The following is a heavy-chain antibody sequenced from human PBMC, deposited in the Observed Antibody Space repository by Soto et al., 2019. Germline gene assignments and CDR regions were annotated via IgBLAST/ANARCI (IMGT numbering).Heavy chain of an antibody. V-gene: IGHV3-48*03. D-gene: IGHD3-10*01. CDR2: ISSSGSTA. J-gene: IGHJ4*02. CDR3: TRAACLPYLSFY. Sequence: PGGSLRLSCAASGFTFSRFELHWVRQAPGKGLEWVSYISSSGSTAYYASSVEGRFTISRDNANNSVYLQMDSLRAEDTALYYCTRAACLPYLSFYWGQGALVTVSS. CDR1: GFTFSRFE.